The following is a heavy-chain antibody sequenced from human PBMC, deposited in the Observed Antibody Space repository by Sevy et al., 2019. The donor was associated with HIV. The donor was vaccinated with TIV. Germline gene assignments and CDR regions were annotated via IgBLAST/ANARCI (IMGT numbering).Heavy chain of an antibody. CDR2: INEDGSRL. CDR1: GFTFSDSW. V-gene: IGHV3-7*03. J-gene: IGHJ4*02. CDR3: ARDRAYSAVDY. D-gene: IGHD5-18*01. Sequence: GGSLRLSCVASGFTFSDSWMIWVRQAPGKGLEGIAFINEDGSRLGYVDSVRGRFTISRENIKNSLYLKMNNLKAEDTALYFCARDRAYSAVDYWGQGTLVTVSS.